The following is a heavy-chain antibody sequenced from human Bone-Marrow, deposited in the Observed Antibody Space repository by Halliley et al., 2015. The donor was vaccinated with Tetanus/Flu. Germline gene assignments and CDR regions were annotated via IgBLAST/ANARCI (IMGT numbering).Heavy chain of an antibody. V-gene: IGHV4-31*02. J-gene: IGHJ4*02. CDR3: ARTRGYSLEYNNFDV. CDR2: VSPSGDT. Sequence: IGYVSPSGDTYYNPALGGRVSISIDPPRNQFSLTLASVSAADTATYFCARTRGYSLEYNNFDVWGQGSLVTVS. D-gene: IGHD5-18*01.